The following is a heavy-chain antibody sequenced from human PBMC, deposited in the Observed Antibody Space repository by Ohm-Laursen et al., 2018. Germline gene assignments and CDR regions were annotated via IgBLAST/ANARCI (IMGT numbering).Heavy chain of an antibody. V-gene: IGHV3-9*01. CDR3: AKEGGYYDFWSGYLDY. D-gene: IGHD3-3*01. J-gene: IGHJ4*02. CDR2: ISWNSGSI. CDR1: GFTFDDYA. Sequence: SLRLFCSASGFTFDDYAMHWVRQAPGKGLEWVSGISWNSGSIGYADSVKGRFTISRDNAKNSLYLQMNSLRAEDTALYYCAKEGGYYDFWSGYLDYWGQGTLVTVSS.